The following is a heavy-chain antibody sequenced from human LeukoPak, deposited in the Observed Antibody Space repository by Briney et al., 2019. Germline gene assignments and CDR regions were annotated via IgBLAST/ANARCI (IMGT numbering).Heavy chain of an antibody. J-gene: IGHJ4*02. D-gene: IGHD4-17*01. Sequence: GGSLRLSCAASGFTVSSNYMNWVRQAPGKGLEWVSVIYSGGSTYYADSVKGRFTISRDNSKNTLYLQMNSLRAEDTAVYYCVKTQTHFGDCRRDYWGQGSLVTVSS. CDR3: VKTQTHFGDCRRDY. V-gene: IGHV3-53*01. CDR1: GFTVSSNY. CDR2: IYSGGST.